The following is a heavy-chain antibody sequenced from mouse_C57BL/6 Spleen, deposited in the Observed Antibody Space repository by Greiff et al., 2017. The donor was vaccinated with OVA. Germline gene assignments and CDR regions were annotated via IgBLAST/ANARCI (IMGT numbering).Heavy chain of an antibody. V-gene: IGHV1-66*01. CDR2: IYPGSGNT. J-gene: IGHJ2*01. D-gene: IGHD2-13*01. Sequence: VQLQQSGPELVKPGASVKISCKASGYSFTSYYIHWVKQRPGQGLEWIGWIYPGSGNTKYNEKFKGKATLTADTSSSTAYMQLSSLTSEDSAVYYCARGDPYYFDYWGQGTTLTVSS. CDR3: ARGDPYYFDY. CDR1: GYSFTSYY.